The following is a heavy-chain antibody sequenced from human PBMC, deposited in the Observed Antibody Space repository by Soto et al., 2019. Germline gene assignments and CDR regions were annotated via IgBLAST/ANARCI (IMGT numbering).Heavy chain of an antibody. CDR3: AKDRGYSYGYGDY. CDR1: GFTFSSYG. V-gene: IGHV3-30*18. Sequence: QVQLVESGGGVVQPGRSLRLSCAASGFTFSSYGMHWVRQAPGKGLEWVAVISYDGSNKYYADSVKGRFTISRDNSKNTLYLQMNSLRAEDTAVYYCAKDRGYSYGYGDYWGQGTLVTVSS. J-gene: IGHJ4*02. D-gene: IGHD5-18*01. CDR2: ISYDGSNK.